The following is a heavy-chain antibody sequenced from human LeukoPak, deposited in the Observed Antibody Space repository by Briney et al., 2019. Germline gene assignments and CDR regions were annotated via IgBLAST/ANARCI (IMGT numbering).Heavy chain of an antibody. V-gene: IGHV1-2*06. D-gene: IGHD1-1*01. CDR2: INPNSGGT. CDR1: GYTFTGYY. CDR3: ARIRFSGTTRSTNFDY. J-gene: IGHJ4*02. Sequence: ASVKVSCKASGYTFTGYYMHWVRQAPGQGLEWMGRINPNSGGTNYAQKFQGRVTMTRDTSISTAYMERSRLRSDDTAVYYCARIRFSGTTRSTNFDYWGQGTLVTVSS.